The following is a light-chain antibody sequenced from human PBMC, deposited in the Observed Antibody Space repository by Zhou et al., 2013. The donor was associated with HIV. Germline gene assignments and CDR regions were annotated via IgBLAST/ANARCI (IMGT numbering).Light chain of an antibody. Sequence: AIQMTQSPSSLSASVGDRVTITCRASQAIRNDVAWYQQKPGKAPELLIYVASNLQSGAPSRFSGSGSGTDFTLTISSLQPEDVATYSCQQLNSYPLTFGGGTKVEIK. CDR1: QAIRND. V-gene: IGKV1-6*01. J-gene: IGKJ4*01. CDR2: VAS. CDR3: QQLNSYPLT.